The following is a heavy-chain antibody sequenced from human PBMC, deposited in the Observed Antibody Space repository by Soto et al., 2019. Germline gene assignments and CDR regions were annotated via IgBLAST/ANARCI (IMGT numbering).Heavy chain of an antibody. CDR1: GGTFSSYA. J-gene: IGHJ4*02. V-gene: IGHV1-69*06. CDR3: ARSRRHYDSSGYTYYFDY. Sequence: SVKVSCKASGGTFSSYAISWVRQAPGQGLEWMGGIIPIFGTANYAQKFQGRVTITADKSTSTAYMELSSLRSEDTAVYYCARSRRHYDSSGYTYYFDYWGQGTLVTVYS. D-gene: IGHD3-22*01. CDR2: IIPIFGTA.